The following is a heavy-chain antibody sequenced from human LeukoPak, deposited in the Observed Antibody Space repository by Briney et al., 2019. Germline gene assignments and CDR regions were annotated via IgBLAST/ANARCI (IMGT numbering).Heavy chain of an antibody. Sequence: GESLKISCKGSGYSFTSYWIGCVRQMPGKGLEWMGIIYPGDSDTRYSPSFQGQVTISADKSISTAYLQWSSLKASDTAMYYCASSGYSYGYYMDVWGKGTTVTASS. CDR2: IYPGDSDT. D-gene: IGHD5-18*01. CDR3: ASSGYSYGYYMDV. J-gene: IGHJ6*03. V-gene: IGHV5-51*01. CDR1: GYSFTSYW.